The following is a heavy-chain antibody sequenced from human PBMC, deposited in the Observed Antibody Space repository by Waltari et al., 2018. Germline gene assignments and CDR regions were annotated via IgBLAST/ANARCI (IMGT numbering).Heavy chain of an antibody. CDR1: GGTFSSYA. CDR3: ARDPMVRGVIIPNWFDP. J-gene: IGHJ5*02. CDR2: IIPIFGTA. Sequence: QVQLVQSGAEVKKPGSSVKVSCKASGGTFSSYAISWVRQAPGQGLEWMGGIIPIFGTANYAQKFQGRVTITADESTSTAYMELSSLRSEDTAVYYCARDPMVRGVIIPNWFDPWGQGTLVTVSS. V-gene: IGHV1-69*01. D-gene: IGHD3-10*01.